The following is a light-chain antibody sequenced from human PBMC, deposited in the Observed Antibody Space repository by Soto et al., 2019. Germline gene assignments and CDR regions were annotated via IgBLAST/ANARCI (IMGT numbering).Light chain of an antibody. CDR2: DDN. Sequence: QAVRRQPPSVSAAPGQKVTISCSGSSSNIGGNSVSWCQQLPGTAPKLLIYDDNKRPSGIPDRFSGSKSGTSATLGITGFQTGDEADYYCGSWDSSLRAYVFGTGTKVTVL. CDR1: SSNIGGNS. J-gene: IGLJ1*01. CDR3: GSWDSSLRAYV. V-gene: IGLV1-51*01.